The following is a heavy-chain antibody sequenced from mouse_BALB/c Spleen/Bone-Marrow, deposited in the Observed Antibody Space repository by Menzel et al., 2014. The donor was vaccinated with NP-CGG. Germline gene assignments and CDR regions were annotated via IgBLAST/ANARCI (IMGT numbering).Heavy chain of an antibody. CDR1: GYTFTGYW. CDR3: VRLIYGSSYIVDF. CDR2: INPSNGRT. V-gene: IGHV1S81*02. J-gene: IGHJ4*01. Sequence: VQLVESGAELAKPGASVKLSCKASGYTFTGYWMHWVKQRPGQGLEWIGEINPSNGRTNYNEKFKSMATLTADKSSSTAYMQLSSLTSEDSAVFYCVRLIYGSSYIVDFWGQGTSVTVSS. D-gene: IGHD1-1*01.